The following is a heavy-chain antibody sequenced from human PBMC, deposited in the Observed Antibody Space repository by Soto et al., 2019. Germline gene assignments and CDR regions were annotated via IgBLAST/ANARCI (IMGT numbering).Heavy chain of an antibody. D-gene: IGHD5-18*01. V-gene: IGHV2-5*02. CDR2: IYWDDDK. Sequence: QITLKESGPTRVKPTQTLALTCTFSGFSLTTSGVGVAWIRKTPGKALEWLAVIYWDDDKRYSPSLKSRLTTPKDTSRNQVVLVMAYMDPADTGTYFCAHRGYMYGNWDHGYFDYWGQATLVTVSS. J-gene: IGHJ4*02. CDR1: GFSLTTSGVG. CDR3: AHRGYMYGNWDHGYFDY.